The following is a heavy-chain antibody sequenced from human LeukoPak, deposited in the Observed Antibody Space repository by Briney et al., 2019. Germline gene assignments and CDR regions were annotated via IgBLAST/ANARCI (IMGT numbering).Heavy chain of an antibody. J-gene: IGHJ3*02. CDR1: CGSISRYY. CDR3: ARPSCGGGSCGAFAI. Sequence: KPSETLSLTCTVSCGSISRYYWSWIRQPPGKGLEWIGYIYYSGNTNYNPSLKSRVTISVDTSNNQFSLRLSSVTAAATAVYSCARPSCGGGSCGAFAIWGQGTMATVSS. V-gene: IGHV4-59*01. D-gene: IGHD2-15*01. CDR2: IYYSGNT.